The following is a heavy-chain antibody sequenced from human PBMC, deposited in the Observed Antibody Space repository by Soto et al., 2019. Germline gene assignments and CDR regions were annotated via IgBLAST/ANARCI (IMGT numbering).Heavy chain of an antibody. D-gene: IGHD6-19*01. J-gene: IGHJ4*02. V-gene: IGHV3-15*01. CDR3: TTAEYSSGWYYNYFDY. CDR2: IKSKTDGGTT. Sequence: PGGSLRLSCAASGFTFSNAWMSWVRQAPGKGLEWVGRIKSKTDGGTTDYAAPVKGRFTISRDDSKNTLYLRMNSLKTEDTAVYYCTTAEYSSGWYYNYFDYWGQGTLVTVSS. CDR1: GFTFSNAW.